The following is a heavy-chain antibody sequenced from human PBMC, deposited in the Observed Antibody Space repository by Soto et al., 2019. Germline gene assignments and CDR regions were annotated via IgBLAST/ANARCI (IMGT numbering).Heavy chain of an antibody. CDR3: ARDKGSNSGSYFDY. J-gene: IGHJ4*02. CDR1: GFTFSSYS. Sequence: GGSLRLSCAASGFTFSSYSMNWVRQAPGKGLEWVSSISSSSSYIYYADSVKVRFTISRDNDKNSLYLQMSSLRAEDTAVYYCARDKGSNSGSYFDYWGQGTLVTVSS. D-gene: IGHD1-26*01. V-gene: IGHV3-21*01. CDR2: ISSSSSYI.